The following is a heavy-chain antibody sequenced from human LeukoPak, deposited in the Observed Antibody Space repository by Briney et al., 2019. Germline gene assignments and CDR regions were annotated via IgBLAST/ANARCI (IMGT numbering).Heavy chain of an antibody. CDR2: ITAGNGNT. D-gene: IGHD5-18*01. CDR3: ARDFARAYSDGYNAFDI. V-gene: IGHV1-18*01. J-gene: IGHJ3*02. Sequence: ASVKVSCKSSGYNFNSYGIGWVRQAPRQGLEWMGWITAGNGNTNYAQKVQGRVTMTTDTSTSTAYMELRSLRSDDTAVYFCARDFARAYSDGYNAFDIWGQGTMVTVSS. CDR1: GYNFNSYG.